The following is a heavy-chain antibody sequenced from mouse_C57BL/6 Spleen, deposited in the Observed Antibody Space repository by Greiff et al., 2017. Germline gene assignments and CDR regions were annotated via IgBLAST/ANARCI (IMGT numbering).Heavy chain of an antibody. CDR3: ARGGDGYSFAY. CDR1: GYTFTDYY. D-gene: IGHD2-3*01. CDR2: INPYNGGT. J-gene: IGHJ3*01. V-gene: IGHV1-19*01. Sequence: VQLKQSGPVLVKPGASVKMSCKASGYTFTDYYMNWVKQSHGKSLEWIGVINPYNGGTSYNQKFKGKATLTVDKSSSTAYMELNSLTSEDSAVYYCARGGDGYSFAYWGQGTLVTVSA.